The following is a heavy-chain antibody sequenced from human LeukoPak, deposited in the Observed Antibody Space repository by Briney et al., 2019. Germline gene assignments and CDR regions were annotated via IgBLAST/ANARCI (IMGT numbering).Heavy chain of an antibody. Sequence: GGSLRPSCAASGFTFSSYAMHWVRQAPGKGLEYVSAISSNGGSTYYANSVKGRFTISRDNSKNTLYLQMGSLRAEDMAVYYCARGGCSSTSCYNFDYWGQGTLVTVSS. CDR1: GFTFSSYA. D-gene: IGHD2-2*02. J-gene: IGHJ4*02. CDR2: ISSNGGST. CDR3: ARGGCSSTSCYNFDY. V-gene: IGHV3-64*01.